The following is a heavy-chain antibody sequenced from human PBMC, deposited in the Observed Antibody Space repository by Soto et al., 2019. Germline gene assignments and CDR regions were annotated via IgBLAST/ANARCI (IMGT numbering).Heavy chain of an antibody. CDR3: ARDGGTIFGVVIDY. CDR1: GYSISSGYY. D-gene: IGHD3-3*01. J-gene: IGHJ4*02. V-gene: IGHV4-38-2*02. Sequence: SETLSLTCTVSGYSISSGYYWGWIRQPPGKGLEWIGSIYHSGSTYYNPSLKSRVTISVDTSKNLFSLKLSSVTAADTAVYYCARDGGTIFGVVIDYWGQGTLVIVSS. CDR2: IYHSGST.